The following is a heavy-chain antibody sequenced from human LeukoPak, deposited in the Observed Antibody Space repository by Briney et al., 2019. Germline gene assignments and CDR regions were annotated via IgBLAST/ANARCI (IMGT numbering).Heavy chain of an antibody. D-gene: IGHD5-24*01. CDR2: INPSGGST. J-gene: IGHJ3*02. V-gene: IGHV1-46*01. CDR1: GYTFTSYY. CDR3: ARDPPVEMATIGAFDI. Sequence: GASVTVSCTASGYTFTSYYMHWVRQAPGQGLEWMGIINPSGGSTSYAQKFQGRVTMTRDTSTSTVYMELSSLRSEDTAVYYCARDPPVEMATIGAFDIWGQGTMVTVSS.